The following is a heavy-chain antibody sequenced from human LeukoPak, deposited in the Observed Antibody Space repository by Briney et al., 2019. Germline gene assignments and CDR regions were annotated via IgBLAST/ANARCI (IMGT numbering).Heavy chain of an antibody. J-gene: IGHJ4*02. V-gene: IGHV1-18*01. Sequence: ASVKVSCKASGYTFTSYGISWVRQAPGQGLEWMGWISAYNGNTNYAQKLQGRVTMTTDTSTSTAYMELRSLRSDDTAVYYCAGGSKQWLVAYFDYWGQGTLVTVSS. D-gene: IGHD6-19*01. CDR2: ISAYNGNT. CDR1: GYTFTSYG. CDR3: AGGSKQWLVAYFDY.